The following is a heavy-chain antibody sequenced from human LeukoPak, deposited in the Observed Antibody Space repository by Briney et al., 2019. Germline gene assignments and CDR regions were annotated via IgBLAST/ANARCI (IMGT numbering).Heavy chain of an antibody. CDR2: INPSGGST. CDR1: GYTFTSYY. V-gene: IGHV1-46*01. CDR3: ARTSGSSALDY. D-gene: IGHD1-26*01. J-gene: IGHJ4*02. Sequence: ASVKVSCTASGYTFTSYYMHWVRQAPGQGLEWMGMINPSGGSTNYAQKFQGRVTMTRDTSTSTVYMELSSLRSEDMAVYYCARTSGSSALDYWGQGTLVTVPS.